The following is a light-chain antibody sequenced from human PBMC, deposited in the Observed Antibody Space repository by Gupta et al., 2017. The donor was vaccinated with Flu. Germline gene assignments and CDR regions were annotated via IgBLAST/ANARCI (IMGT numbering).Light chain of an antibody. J-gene: IGLJ1*01. V-gene: IGLV1-44*01. CDR2: AND. CDR3: TSWDGSREGHV. CDR1: TPTLGNNP. Sequence: QSVLTQPPSVCGLLGQGVTISCSGSTPTLGNNPVTWFQQLPGTAPKLLIYANDQRPSGVPDRFSGSKSGTSASLAISGLQAEDEADYYCTSWDGSREGHVFGAGTKVSVL.